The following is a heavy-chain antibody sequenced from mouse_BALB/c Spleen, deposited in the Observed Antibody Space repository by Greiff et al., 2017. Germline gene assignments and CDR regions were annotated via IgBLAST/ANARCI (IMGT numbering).Heavy chain of an antibody. D-gene: IGHD1-1*01. CDR1: GFTFSDYY. CDR3: ARGGYYGSSYVGFDY. CDR2: ISDGGSYT. V-gene: IGHV5-4*02. Sequence: EVKVVESGGGLVKPGGSLKLSCAASGFTFSDYYMYWVRQTPEKRLEWVATISDGGSYTYYPDSVKGRFTISRDNAKNNLYLQMSSLKSEDTAMYYCARGGYYGSSYVGFDYWGQGTTLTVSS. J-gene: IGHJ2*01.